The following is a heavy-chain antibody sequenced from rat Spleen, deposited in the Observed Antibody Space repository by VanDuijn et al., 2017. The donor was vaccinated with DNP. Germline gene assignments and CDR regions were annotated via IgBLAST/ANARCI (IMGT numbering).Heavy chain of an antibody. CDR3: SRAQFTRVLDY. CDR1: GFTFNDYW. D-gene: IGHD1-4*01. J-gene: IGHJ2*01. CDR2: INEGGITM. V-gene: IGHV4-2*01. Sequence: EVKLVESGGGLVQPGGSSKLSCVASGFTFNDYWMAWVRQAPGKGLEWIGEINEGGITMNYIPSLKDKFIISRDNAQNTLYLQMSKLGSEDTAIYYCSRAQFTRVLDYWGQGVMVTV.